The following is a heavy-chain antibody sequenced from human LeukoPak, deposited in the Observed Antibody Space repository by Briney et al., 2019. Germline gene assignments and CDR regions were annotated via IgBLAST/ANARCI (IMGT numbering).Heavy chain of an antibody. CDR3: AILRTPVGIGNFDY. J-gene: IGHJ4*02. CDR2: IIPIFGTA. D-gene: IGHD4-23*01. CDR1: GGTFSSYA. V-gene: IGHV1-69*13. Sequence: GASVKVSCTASGGTFSSYAISWVRQAPGQGLEWMGGIIPIFGTANYAQKFQGRVTITADESTSTAYMELSSLRSEDTAVYYCAILRTPVGIGNFDYWGQGTLVTVSS.